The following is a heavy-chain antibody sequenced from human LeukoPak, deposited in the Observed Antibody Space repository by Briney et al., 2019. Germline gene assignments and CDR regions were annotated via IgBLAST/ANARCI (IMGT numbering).Heavy chain of an antibody. Sequence: SVKVSCKASGGTFSSYAIIWVRQAPGQGLEWMGGIIPIFGTANYAQKFQGRVTITTDESTSTAYMELSSLRSEDTAVYYCARGQGGNSPHYYYYYMDVWAKGPRSPSP. V-gene: IGHV1-69*05. CDR2: IIPIFGTA. J-gene: IGHJ6*03. CDR1: GGTFSSYA. D-gene: IGHD4-23*01. CDR3: ARGQGGNSPHYYYYYMDV.